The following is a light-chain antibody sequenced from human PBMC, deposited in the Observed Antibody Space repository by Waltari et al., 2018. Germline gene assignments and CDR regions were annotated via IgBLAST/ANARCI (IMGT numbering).Light chain of an antibody. CDR2: AND. J-gene: IGLJ3*02. CDR1: SSNIGKNA. CDR3: AAWDDNLNGL. Sequence: QSVLTPAPSESGTPGQRVTLYCSGSSSNIGKNAVNWYQQVPGTAPKLPIYANDQRPSGVPDRFSGSKSGTSASLVISGLHAEDEADYYCAAWDDNLNGLFGGGTKLTVL. V-gene: IGLV1-44*01.